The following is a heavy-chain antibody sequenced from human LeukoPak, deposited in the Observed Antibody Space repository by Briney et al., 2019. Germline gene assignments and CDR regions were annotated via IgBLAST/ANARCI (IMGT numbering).Heavy chain of an antibody. D-gene: IGHD3-10*01. CDR3: ARILSMVRGLIITRPFDH. CDR2: ISSSGGYI. Sequence: SGGSLRLSCAASGFTFSDYSMTWVRQAPGKGLEWVSAISSSGGYIYYADSVKGRFTISRDNAKNSLYLQMNSLRAEDTAIYYCARILSMVRGLIITRPFDHWGQGTLVTVSS. V-gene: IGHV3-21*01. CDR1: GFTFSDYS. J-gene: IGHJ4*02.